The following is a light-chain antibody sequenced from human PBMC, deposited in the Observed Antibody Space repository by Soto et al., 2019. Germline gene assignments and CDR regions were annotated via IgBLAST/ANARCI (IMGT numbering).Light chain of an antibody. J-gene: IGKJ5*01. CDR2: GAS. Sequence: EIVLTQSPGTLSLSPGERATLSCRASQSVSSSYLAWYQQKPGQAPRLLIYGASSRATGIPDRFSGSGSGTDFTLTISRLEPEDFAVYYCQQYGSFPITSGQGTRLEIK. CDR3: QQYGSFPIT. CDR1: QSVSSSY. V-gene: IGKV3-20*01.